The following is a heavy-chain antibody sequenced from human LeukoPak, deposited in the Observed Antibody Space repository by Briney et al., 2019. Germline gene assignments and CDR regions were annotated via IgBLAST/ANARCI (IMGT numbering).Heavy chain of an antibody. CDR1: GFAFRSHA. CDR2: IRYDGSKK. Sequence: PGGSLRLSCTASGFAFRSHAMHWVRQAPGKGLEWVAFIRYDGSKKFYADSVKGRFTTSRDNSKNTLYLQMYSLRAEDTAVYYCAKRAARSGWYVIDYWGQGTLVTVSS. V-gene: IGHV3-30*02. D-gene: IGHD6-19*01. J-gene: IGHJ4*02. CDR3: AKRAARSGWYVIDY.